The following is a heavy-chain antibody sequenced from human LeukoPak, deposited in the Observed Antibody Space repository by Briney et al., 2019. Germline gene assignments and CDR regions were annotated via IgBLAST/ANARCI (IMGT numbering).Heavy chain of an antibody. V-gene: IGHV3-66*01. CDR2: IYSRGDT. J-gene: IGHJ6*03. CDR1: EFIFSINY. Sequence: GGSLRLSCAASEFIFSINYMTWVRQAPGKGVEWVSLIYSRGDTNYSDSVKGRFTISRDNSKNTLYLQMSSLRTEDTPVYYCARDLGYYGSGISEGNYYYMDVWGKGTTVTISS. D-gene: IGHD3-10*01. CDR3: ARDLGYYGSGISEGNYYYMDV.